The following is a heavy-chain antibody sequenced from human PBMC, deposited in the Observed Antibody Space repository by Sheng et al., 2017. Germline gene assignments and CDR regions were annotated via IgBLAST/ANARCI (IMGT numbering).Heavy chain of an antibody. CDR2: IYYSGNT. J-gene: IGHJ4*02. Sequence: QVQLQESGPGLVKPSETLSLTCTVSGDSVNSGTHYWSWIRQPPGKGLEFMGYIYYSGNTNYNPSLKSRVTISVDTSKNQFSLKLSSVTAADTAVYYCARFSTAMVGYFDYWGQGTLVTVSA. CDR1: GDSVNSGTHY. V-gene: IGHV4-61*01. CDR3: ARFSTAMVGYFDY. D-gene: IGHD5-18*01.